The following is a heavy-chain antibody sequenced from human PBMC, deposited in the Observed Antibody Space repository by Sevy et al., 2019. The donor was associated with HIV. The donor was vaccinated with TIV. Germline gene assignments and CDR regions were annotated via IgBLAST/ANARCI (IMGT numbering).Heavy chain of an antibody. CDR2: ISSSSTTI. CDR3: ERGMSTTSHSAFDI. J-gene: IGHJ3*02. D-gene: IGHD1-26*01. Sequence: GGSLRLSCAASGFAFGNYRMNWVRQAPGKGLEWVSYISSSSTTIYYADSVKGRFTISRDNAKNSPYLQMNSLRDEDTAVYSCERGMSTTSHSAFDIWGQGTMVTVSS. V-gene: IGHV3-48*02. CDR1: GFAFGNYR.